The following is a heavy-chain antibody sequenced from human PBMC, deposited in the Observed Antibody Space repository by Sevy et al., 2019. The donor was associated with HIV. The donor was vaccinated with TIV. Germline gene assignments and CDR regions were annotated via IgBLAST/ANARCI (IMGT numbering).Heavy chain of an antibody. D-gene: IGHD6-13*01. Sequence: GGSLRLSCAASGFTFSGSAMQWVRQASGKGLEWVGRIRSKGNSYATAYAASVKGRFTISRDDSKNTVYLQMNSLKTEDTAMYYCTRREARDSSSWYDYFDYWGQGTLVTVSS. CDR1: GFTFSGSA. CDR2: IRSKGNSYAT. J-gene: IGHJ4*02. V-gene: IGHV3-73*01. CDR3: TRREARDSSSWYDYFDY.